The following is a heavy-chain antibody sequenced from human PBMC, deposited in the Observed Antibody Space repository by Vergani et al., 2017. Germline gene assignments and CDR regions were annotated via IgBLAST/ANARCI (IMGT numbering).Heavy chain of an antibody. D-gene: IGHD3-22*01. Sequence: QVQLQESGPGLVKPSETLSLTCTVSGGSISSYYWSWIRQPPGKGLEWIGYIYYSGSTNYNPSLKSRVTISVDTSKNQFSLKLSSVTAADTAVYYCARQQNYYDSSGAPDYWGQGTLVTVSS. J-gene: IGHJ4*02. CDR2: IYYSGST. CDR1: GGSISSYY. V-gene: IGHV4-59*01. CDR3: ARQQNYYDSSGAPDY.